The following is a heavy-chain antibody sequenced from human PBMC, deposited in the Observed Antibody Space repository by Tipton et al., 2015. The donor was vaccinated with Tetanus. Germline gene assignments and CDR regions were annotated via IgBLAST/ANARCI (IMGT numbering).Heavy chain of an antibody. CDR1: GALLTTGGYS. J-gene: IGHJ4*02. CDR3: ARANYNFAKKGPFDS. V-gene: IGHV4-30-2*01. CDR2: IYQTDST. D-gene: IGHD3-3*01. Sequence: RSLRLSCNVSGALLTTGGYSWGWIRQTPGQGLEWLGYIYQTDSTYYNPSVRSRLTLSLRRSKNQFSLSLTSVTAADTAVYYCARANYNFAKKGPFDSWGQGTQVIVSS.